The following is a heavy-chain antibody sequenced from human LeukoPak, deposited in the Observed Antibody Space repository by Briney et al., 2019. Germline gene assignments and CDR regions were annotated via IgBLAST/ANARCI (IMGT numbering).Heavy chain of an antibody. Sequence: GGSLRLSCAASGFTFSSYWMTWVRQAPGKGLEWVSAISGSGGSTYYADSVKGRFTISRDNSKNTLYLQMNSLRAEDTAVYYCANLPSYYYDSSGYFNWGQGTLVTVSS. CDR1: GFTFSSYW. D-gene: IGHD3-22*01. CDR3: ANLPSYYYDSSGYFN. J-gene: IGHJ4*02. V-gene: IGHV3-23*01. CDR2: ISGSGGST.